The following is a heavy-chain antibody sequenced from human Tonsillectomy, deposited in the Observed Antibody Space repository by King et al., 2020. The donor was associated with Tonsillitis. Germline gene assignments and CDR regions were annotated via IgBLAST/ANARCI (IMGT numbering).Heavy chain of an antibody. D-gene: IGHD3-22*01. J-gene: IGHJ3*02. V-gene: IGHV5-51*03. CDR1: GYSFTTYW. Sequence: QLVQSGAEVKKPGESLKISCKGSGYSFTTYWIGWVRQMPGKGLECMGIIYPGDSDTRYSPSFQVQVTISPDKSISTAYLQWSSLKASDTATYYCARTPTYDSSEYSATIDAFDIWGQGTMVTVSS. CDR3: ARTPTYDSSEYSATIDAFDI. CDR2: IYPGDSDT.